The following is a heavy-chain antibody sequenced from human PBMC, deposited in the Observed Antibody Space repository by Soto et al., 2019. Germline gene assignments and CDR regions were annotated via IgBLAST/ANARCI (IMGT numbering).Heavy chain of an antibody. CDR2: IRSKAYGGTT. V-gene: IGHV3-49*04. J-gene: IGHJ4*02. CDR1: GFTFGDYA. D-gene: IGHD2-8*01. Sequence: GGSLRLSCTASGFTFGDYAMSWVRQAPGKGLEWVGFIRSKAYGGTTEYAASVKGRFTISRDDSKSIAYLQMNSLKTEDTAVYYCTREFRGYCTNGVCYYFDYWGQGTLVTVSS. CDR3: TREFRGYCTNGVCYYFDY.